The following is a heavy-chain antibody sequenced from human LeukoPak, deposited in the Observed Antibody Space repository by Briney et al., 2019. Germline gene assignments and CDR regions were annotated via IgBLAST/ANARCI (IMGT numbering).Heavy chain of an antibody. D-gene: IGHD1-26*01. CDR1: GFTFSSYG. V-gene: IGHV3-7*01. J-gene: IGHJ4*02. CDR2: IRPDAGEI. Sequence: GGSLRLSCAASGFTFSSYGMHWIRQAPGKGLEWVANIRPDAGEIYYVDSVKGRFIISRDNAKNSLSLQMNSLRVDDTAVYFCARDKIMGASRFDYWGQGALVTVSS. CDR3: ARDKIMGASRFDY.